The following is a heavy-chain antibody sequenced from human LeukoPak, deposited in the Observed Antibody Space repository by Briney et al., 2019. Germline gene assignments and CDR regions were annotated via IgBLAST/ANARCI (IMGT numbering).Heavy chain of an antibody. CDR3: ARDGSGSYYEGNWFDP. V-gene: IGHV1-69*04. CDR2: IIPILGIA. CDR1: GGTFSSYA. D-gene: IGHD3-10*01. Sequence: ASVKVSCKASGGTFSSYAISWVRQAPGQGLEWMGRIIPILGIANYAQKFQGRVTITADKSTSTAYMELSSLRSEDTAVYYCARDGSGSYYEGNWFDPWGQGSLVTVYS. J-gene: IGHJ5*02.